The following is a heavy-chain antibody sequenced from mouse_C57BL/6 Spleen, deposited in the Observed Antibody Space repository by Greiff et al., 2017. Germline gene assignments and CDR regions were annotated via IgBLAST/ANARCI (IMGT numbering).Heavy chain of an antibody. CDR2: IDPNSGGT. CDR1: GYTFTSYW. V-gene: IGHV1-72*01. CDR3: ARATVVAYYYAMDY. Sequence: QVQLQQPGAELVKPGASVKLSCKASGYTFTSYWMHWVKQRPGRGLEWIGMIDPNSGGTKYNEKFKSKATLTVDKPSSTAYMQLSSLTSEDSAVYNCARATVVAYYYAMDYWGQGTSVTVSS. J-gene: IGHJ4*01. D-gene: IGHD1-1*01.